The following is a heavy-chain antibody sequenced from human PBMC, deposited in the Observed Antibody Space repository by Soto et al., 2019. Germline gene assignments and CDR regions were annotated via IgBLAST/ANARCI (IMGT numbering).Heavy chain of an antibody. CDR3: ARDNRGHNIDAFDI. J-gene: IGHJ3*02. CDR2: ISVYNGKT. CDR1: GYTSKTYG. D-gene: IGHD7-27*01. Sequence: QVQLVQSGAEVKKPGASVKVSCKASGYTSKTYGINWVRQAPGQGLEWVGWISVYNGKTDNAQKVQGRVTMTTATTTDTCTYTPYMELKNLRSDDTAVYYCARDNRGHNIDAFDIWGQGTMVTVSS. V-gene: IGHV1-18*01.